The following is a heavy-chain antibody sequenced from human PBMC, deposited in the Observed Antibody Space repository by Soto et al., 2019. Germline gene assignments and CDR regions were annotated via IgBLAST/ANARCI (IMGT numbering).Heavy chain of an antibody. Sequence: SETLSLTCAVYGGSFSGYYWSWIRQPPGKGLEWIGEINHSGSTNYNPSLKSRVTISVDTSKNQFSLKLSSVTAADTAVYYCARDMGISTSQFDYWGQGTLVTVSS. CDR3: ARDMGISTSQFDY. CDR1: GGSFSGYY. J-gene: IGHJ4*02. D-gene: IGHD2-2*01. CDR2: INHSGST. V-gene: IGHV4-34*01.